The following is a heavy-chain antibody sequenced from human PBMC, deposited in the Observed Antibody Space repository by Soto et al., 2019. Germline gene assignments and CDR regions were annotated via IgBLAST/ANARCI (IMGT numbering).Heavy chain of an antibody. V-gene: IGHV1-18*04. CDR1: GYTFTSYG. D-gene: IGHD2-21*02. Sequence: ASVKVSCKASGYTFTSYGIGWVRQAPGQGLEWMGWISAYNGNTNYAQKLQGRVTMTTDTSTSTAYMELRSLRSDDTAVYYCARLGYCGGDCYSHYFDYWGQGTLVTVSS. J-gene: IGHJ4*02. CDR2: ISAYNGNT. CDR3: ARLGYCGGDCYSHYFDY.